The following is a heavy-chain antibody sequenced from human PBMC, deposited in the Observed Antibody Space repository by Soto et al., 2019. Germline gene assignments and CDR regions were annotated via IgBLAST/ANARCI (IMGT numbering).Heavy chain of an antibody. Sequence: QLVESGGRGVQPGRSLRLSCAASEFTFTRYAMHWVRQAPGRGLEWVALISCDGTSEYYADSLKGRFIISRDNSKTTLYLQMNSLRPADTAFYYCARPTPRWSSHYGMDVWGQGTTVTVSS. CDR1: EFTFTRYA. CDR2: ISCDGTSE. J-gene: IGHJ6*02. D-gene: IGHD1-26*01. V-gene: IGHV3-30-3*01. CDR3: ARPTPRWSSHYGMDV.